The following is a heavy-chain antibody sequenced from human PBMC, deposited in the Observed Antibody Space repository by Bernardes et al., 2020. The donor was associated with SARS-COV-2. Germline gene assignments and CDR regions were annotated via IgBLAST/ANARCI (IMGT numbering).Heavy chain of an antibody. CDR3: ARADPLMLSYDFWSGYSWFDP. CDR1: GGSISSGGYY. Sequence: SETLSLTCTVSGGSISSGGYYWSWIRQHPGKGLEWIGYIYYSGSTYYNPSLKSRVTISVDTSKNQFSLKLSSVTAADTAVYYCARADPLMLSYDFWSGYSWFDPWGQGTLVTVSS. V-gene: IGHV4-31*03. CDR2: IYYSGST. D-gene: IGHD3-3*01. J-gene: IGHJ5*02.